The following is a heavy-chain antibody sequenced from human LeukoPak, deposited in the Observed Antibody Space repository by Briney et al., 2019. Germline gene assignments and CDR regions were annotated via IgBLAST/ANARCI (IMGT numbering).Heavy chain of an antibody. Sequence: GGSLRLSCAASGFTFSSYSINWVRQAPGKGLEWVSVIYAGGRTYYADSVKGRFTISRDNSNNTLYLQMNSLRAEDTAVYYCARVNGDPTVTDYWGQGTLVTVSS. CDR1: GFTFSSYS. CDR2: IYAGGRT. D-gene: IGHD7-27*01. CDR3: ARVNGDPTVTDY. J-gene: IGHJ4*02. V-gene: IGHV3-53*01.